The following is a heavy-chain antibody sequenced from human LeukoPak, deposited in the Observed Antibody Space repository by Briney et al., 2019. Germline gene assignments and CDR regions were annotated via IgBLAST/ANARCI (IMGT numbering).Heavy chain of an antibody. CDR3: ARQLVPARSNWFDP. V-gene: IGHV4-34*01. D-gene: IGHD6-13*01. J-gene: IGHJ5*02. CDR1: GGSFSGYY. Sequence: SETLSLTCAVYGGSFSGYYWSWIRQPPGKGLEWIGEINHSGSTNYNPSLKSRVTISVDTSKNQFSLKLSSVTAADTAVYYCARQLVPARSNWFDPWGQGTLVTVSS. CDR2: INHSGST.